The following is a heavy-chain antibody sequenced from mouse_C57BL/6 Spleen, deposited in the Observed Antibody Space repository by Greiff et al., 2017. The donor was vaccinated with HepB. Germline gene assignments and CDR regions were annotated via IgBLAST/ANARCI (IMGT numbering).Heavy chain of an antibody. CDR3: ARLRPYYYGSSRDYAMDY. V-gene: IGHV14-2*01. J-gene: IGHJ4*01. D-gene: IGHD1-1*01. Sequence: EVKLMESGAELVKPGASVKLSCTASGFNIKDYYMHWVKQRTEQGLEWIGRIDPEDGETKYAPKFQGKATITADTSSNTAYLQLSSLTSEDTAVYYCARLRPYYYGSSRDYAMDYWGQGTSVTVSS. CDR1: GFNIKDYY. CDR2: IDPEDGET.